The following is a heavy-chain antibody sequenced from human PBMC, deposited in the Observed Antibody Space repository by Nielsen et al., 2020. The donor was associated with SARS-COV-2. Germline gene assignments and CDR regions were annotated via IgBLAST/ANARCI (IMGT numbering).Heavy chain of an antibody. J-gene: IGHJ6*02. CDR3: ARDHQQWLAAYYYYGMDV. V-gene: IGHV3-21*01. Sequence: WIRQPPGKGLEWVSSISSSSSYIYYADSVKGRFTISRDNAKNSLYLQMNSLRDEDTAVYYCARDHQQWLAAYYYYGMDVWGQGTTVTVSS. D-gene: IGHD6-19*01. CDR2: ISSSSSYI.